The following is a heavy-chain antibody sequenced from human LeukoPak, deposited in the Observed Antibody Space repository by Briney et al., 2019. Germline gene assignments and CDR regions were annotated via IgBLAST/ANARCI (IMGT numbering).Heavy chain of an antibody. J-gene: IGHJ6*03. V-gene: IGHV4-34*01. CDR1: GGSFSGYY. D-gene: IGHD3-22*01. CDR3: ARECTVYDSSGHHRSYYYMDV. Sequence: LETLSLTCAVYGGSFSGYYWSWIRQPPGKGLEWIGEINHSGSTNYNPSLKSRVTISVDTSKNQFSLKLSSVTAADTAVYYCARECTVYDSSGHHRSYYYMDVWGKGTTVTVSS. CDR2: INHSGST.